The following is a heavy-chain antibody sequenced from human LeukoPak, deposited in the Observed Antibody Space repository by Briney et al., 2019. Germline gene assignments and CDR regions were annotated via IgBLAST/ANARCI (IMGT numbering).Heavy chain of an antibody. D-gene: IGHD6-6*01. Sequence: GGSLRFSCAASGFTFSYYSMNWVRQAPGKGLEWVLSITSSSSYIYYADSVKGRVTISRDNAKNSLYLQMNSLRAEDTAAYYCARVEYSSSSFDYWGQGNLVTVSS. J-gene: IGHJ4*02. V-gene: IGHV3-21*01. CDR3: ARVEYSSSSFDY. CDR2: ITSSSSYI. CDR1: GFTFSYYS.